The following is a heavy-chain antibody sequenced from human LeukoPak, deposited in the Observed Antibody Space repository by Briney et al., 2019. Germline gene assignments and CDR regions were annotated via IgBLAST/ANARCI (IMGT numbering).Heavy chain of an antibody. Sequence: PGGSLRLSCAASGFPFNSYGMHWVRQAPGTGLEWVAFIRNDGGNKYSADSVKGRFTISRDNSKNTLYLQMNSLRPEDTAVYYCAKDPTYYYDSSGPDYWGQGTLVTVSS. V-gene: IGHV3-30*02. J-gene: IGHJ4*02. CDR3: AKDPTYYYDSSGPDY. CDR1: GFPFNSYG. D-gene: IGHD3-22*01. CDR2: IRNDGGNK.